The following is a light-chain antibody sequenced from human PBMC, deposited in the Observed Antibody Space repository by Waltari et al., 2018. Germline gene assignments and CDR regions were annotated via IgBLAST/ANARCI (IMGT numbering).Light chain of an antibody. CDR3: GTWDSSLSAGV. J-gene: IGLJ2*01. CDR2: DNN. Sequence: QSVLTQPPSVSAAPGQKVTISCSGSSSNIGNNYVSWYQQPPGTAPKLLIYDNNNAPPGIPDRFSGSKAGTSATLGITGLQTGDEADYYCGTWDSSLSAGVFGGGTKLTVL. CDR1: SSNIGNNY. V-gene: IGLV1-51*01.